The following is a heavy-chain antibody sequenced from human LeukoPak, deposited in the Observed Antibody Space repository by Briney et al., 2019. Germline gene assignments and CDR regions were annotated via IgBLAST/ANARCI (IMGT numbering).Heavy chain of an antibody. Sequence: GGSLRLSCAASGFTVSSNYMSWVRQAPGKGLEWVSVIYSGGSTYYADSVKGRFTISRDNSKNTLYLQMNSLRAEDTAVYYCARVWYSSGWYGVGWFDPWGQGTLVTVSS. CDR1: GFTVSSNY. CDR2: IYSGGST. D-gene: IGHD6-19*01. CDR3: ARVWYSSGWYGVGWFDP. J-gene: IGHJ5*02. V-gene: IGHV3-66*01.